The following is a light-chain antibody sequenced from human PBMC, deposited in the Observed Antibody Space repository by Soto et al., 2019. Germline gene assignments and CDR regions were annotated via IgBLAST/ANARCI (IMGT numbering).Light chain of an antibody. Sequence: IFMTQAPATLSVSPGERATLCGRAIESVSSNLAWYQQKPGQSPRLLIYGASNRATGIPARFSGSGSGTEFTINISSLQSEDFAVYPCKQYNNCHQKFGQGTXV. J-gene: IGKJ1*01. CDR1: ESVSSN. CDR3: KQYNNCHQK. CDR2: GAS. V-gene: IGKV3-15*01.